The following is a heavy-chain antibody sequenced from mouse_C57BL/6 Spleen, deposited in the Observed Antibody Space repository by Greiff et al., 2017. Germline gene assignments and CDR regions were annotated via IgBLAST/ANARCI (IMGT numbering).Heavy chain of an antibody. D-gene: IGHD2-4*01. J-gene: IGHJ3*01. V-gene: IGHV1-26*01. CDR3: ASDYDPFAY. CDR2: INPNNGGT. Sequence: VQLQQSGPELVKPGASVKISCKASGYTFTDYYMNWVKQSHGKSLEWIGDINPNNGGTSYNQKFKGKATLTVDKSSSTAYMELRSLTSEDSAVYYCASDYDPFAYWGQGTLVTVSA. CDR1: GYTFTDYY.